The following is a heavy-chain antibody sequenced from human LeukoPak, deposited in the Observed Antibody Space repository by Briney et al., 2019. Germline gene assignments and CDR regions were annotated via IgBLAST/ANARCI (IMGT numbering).Heavy chain of an antibody. CDR2: IYSGGST. V-gene: IGHV3-66*01. CDR3: AREVGYGDYYFDY. D-gene: IGHD4-17*01. Sequence: GGSLRLSCAASGFTVSSNYMSWVRQAPGKGLEWVSVIYSGGSTYHADSVKGRFTISRDNSKNTLDLQMNSLKAEDTAVYYCAREVGYGDYYFDYWGQGTLVTVSS. CDR1: GFTVSSNY. J-gene: IGHJ4*02.